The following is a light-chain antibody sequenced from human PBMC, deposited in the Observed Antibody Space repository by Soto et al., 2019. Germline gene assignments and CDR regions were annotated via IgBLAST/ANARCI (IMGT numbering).Light chain of an antibody. CDR3: QQYATSRWS. J-gene: IGKJ1*01. CDR2: GAS. V-gene: IGKV3-20*01. CDR1: QSVSASY. Sequence: ETVLTQSPGTLSLCPGDRATLSCRASQSVSASYLAWYQQKPGQAPRLLIYGASSRAAGIPDRFSGSGSGTDFTLTISRLEPEDFAVYYCQQYATSRWSFGQGTKVEIK.